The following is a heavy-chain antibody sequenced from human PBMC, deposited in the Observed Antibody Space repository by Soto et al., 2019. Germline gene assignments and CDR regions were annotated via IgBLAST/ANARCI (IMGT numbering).Heavy chain of an antibody. J-gene: IGHJ4*02. Sequence: GGSLRLSCAASGFTFSSYAMSWVRQAPGKGLEWVSAISGSGGSTYYADSVKGRFTISRDNSKNTLYLQMNSLRAEDTAVYYCAKFQHWSGSYDGRDFDYWGQGTLVTVSS. CDR3: AKFQHWSGSYDGRDFDY. CDR2: ISGSGGST. D-gene: IGHD3-3*01. V-gene: IGHV3-23*01. CDR1: GFTFSSYA.